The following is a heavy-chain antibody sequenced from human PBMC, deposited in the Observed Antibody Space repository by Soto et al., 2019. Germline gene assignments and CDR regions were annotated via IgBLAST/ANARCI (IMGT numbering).Heavy chain of an antibody. Sequence: SVKVSCKASGGTFSSYAISWVRQAPGQGLEWMGGIIPIFGTANYAQKFQGRVTITADESTSTAYMELSSLRSEDTAVYYCAGAGALYCGGDCYSEYYYYGMDVWGQGTTVTVSS. CDR3: AGAGALYCGGDCYSEYYYYGMDV. J-gene: IGHJ6*02. CDR1: GGTFSSYA. CDR2: IIPIFGTA. V-gene: IGHV1-69*13. D-gene: IGHD2-21*02.